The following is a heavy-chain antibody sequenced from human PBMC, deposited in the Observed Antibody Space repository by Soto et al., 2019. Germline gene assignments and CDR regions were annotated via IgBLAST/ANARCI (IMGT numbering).Heavy chain of an antibody. D-gene: IGHD3-22*01. J-gene: IGHJ1*01. CDR3: ATPGRITMIVECYFQH. Sequence: QVQLVQSGAEVKKPGSSVKVSCKASGGTFSSYAISWVRQAPGQGLEWMGGIIPIFGTANYAQRFQGRVTIPAAASTSTAYMELSSLSSEDTAVYYCATPGRITMIVECYFQHWGQGTLVTVSS. CDR1: GGTFSSYA. V-gene: IGHV1-69*12. CDR2: IIPIFGTA.